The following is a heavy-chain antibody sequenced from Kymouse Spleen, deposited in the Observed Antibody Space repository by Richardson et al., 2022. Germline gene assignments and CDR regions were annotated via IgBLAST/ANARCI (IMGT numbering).Heavy chain of an antibody. D-gene: IGHD3-10*01. V-gene: IGHV3-7*01. CDR1: GFTFSSYW. CDR2: IKQDGSEK. Sequence: EVQLVESGGGLVQPGGSLRLSCAASGFTFSSYWMSWVRQAPGKGLEWVANIKQDGSEKYYVDSVKGRFTISRDNAKNSLYLQMNSLRAEDTAVYYCAREKYYYGSGSSPTTGSTPGAREPWSPSPQ. J-gene: IGHJ5*02. CDR3: AREKYYYGSGSSPTTGSTP.